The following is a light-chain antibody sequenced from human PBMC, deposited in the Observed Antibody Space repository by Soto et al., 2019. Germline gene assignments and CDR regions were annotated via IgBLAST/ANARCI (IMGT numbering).Light chain of an antibody. CDR3: SSYTASGALV. J-gene: IGLJ7*01. Sequence: QSAVTQPASVSGSPGQSITISCTGTSSDVGGYNYVSWYQQHPDKAPKLLIFDVRSRLSGISNRFSGSKSGNTASLTISGLQAADGADYYCSSYTASGALVFGGGTQLTVL. V-gene: IGLV2-14*03. CDR1: SSDVGGYNY. CDR2: DVR.